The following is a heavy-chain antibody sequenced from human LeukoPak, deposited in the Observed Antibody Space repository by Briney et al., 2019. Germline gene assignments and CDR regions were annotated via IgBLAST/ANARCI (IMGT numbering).Heavy chain of an antibody. V-gene: IGHV1-8*01. CDR2: VNPNSGHT. CDR1: GYTFTSYD. Sequence: ASVKVSCKASGYTFTSYDVNWVRQATGQGLEWMGWVNPNSGHTGYAQKFQGRVTMTTNTSIITAYMELSSLRSEDTAVYYCARGAPGSYCSGGSCPYFDYWGQGTLVSVSS. D-gene: IGHD2-15*01. J-gene: IGHJ4*02. CDR3: ARGAPGSYCSGGSCPYFDY.